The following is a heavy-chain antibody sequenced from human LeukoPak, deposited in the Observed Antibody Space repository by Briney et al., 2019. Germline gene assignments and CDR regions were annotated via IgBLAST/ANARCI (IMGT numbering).Heavy chain of an antibody. CDR3: ANSGIRRYGSGSYPYDY. V-gene: IGHV3-30*18. J-gene: IGHJ4*02. CDR1: GFTFSSYG. Sequence: LSGGSLRLSCAASGFTFSSYGMHWVRQAPGKGLEWVAVISYDGSNKYYADSVKGRFTISRDNSKNTLYLQMNSLRAEDTAVYYCANSGIRRYGSGSYPYDYWGQGTLVTVSS. CDR2: ISYDGSNK. D-gene: IGHD3-10*01.